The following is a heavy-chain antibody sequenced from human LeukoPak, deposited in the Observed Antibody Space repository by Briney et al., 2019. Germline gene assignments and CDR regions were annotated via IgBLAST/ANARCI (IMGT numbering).Heavy chain of an antibody. D-gene: IGHD5-24*01. CDR2: ISYDGSNK. CDR1: GFTFSSYG. J-gene: IGHJ4*02. CDR3: AKDGGQWLLDY. Sequence: PGRSPRLSCAASGFTFSSYGMHWVRQAPGKGLEWVAVISYDGSNKYYADSVKGRFTISRDNSKNTLYLQMNSLRAEDTAVYYCAKDGGQWLLDYWGQGTLVTVSS. V-gene: IGHV3-30*18.